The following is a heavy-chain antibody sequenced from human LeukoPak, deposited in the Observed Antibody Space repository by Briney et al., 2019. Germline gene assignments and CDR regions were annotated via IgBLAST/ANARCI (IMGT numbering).Heavy chain of an antibody. V-gene: IGHV1-46*01. CDR3: ARDPYRTRSCSGGSCYSGWFYP. Sequence: ASVKVSCKASGYTFTSYYMHWVRQAPGQGLEWMGIINPSGGSTSYAQKFQGRVTMTRDTSTSTVYMELSSLRSEDTAVYYCARDPYRTRSCSGGSCYSGWFYPWGKGTLVTVSS. D-gene: IGHD2-15*01. J-gene: IGHJ5*02. CDR2: INPSGGST. CDR1: GYTFTSYY.